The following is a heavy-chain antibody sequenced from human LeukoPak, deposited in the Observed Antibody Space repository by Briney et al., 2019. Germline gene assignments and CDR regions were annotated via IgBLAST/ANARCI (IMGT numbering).Heavy chain of an antibody. J-gene: IGHJ4*02. D-gene: IGHD3-10*01. CDR3: AKCKGITMVRAHFDY. CDR2: INSDGSST. Sequence: PGGSLRLSCVASGFTFSNYWMHWVRQAPGKGLVWVSRINSDGSSTSYADSVKGRFTISRDDAKNTLYLQMNSLRAEDTAVYYCAKCKGITMVRAHFDYWGQGTLVTVSS. V-gene: IGHV3-74*01. CDR1: GFTFSNYW.